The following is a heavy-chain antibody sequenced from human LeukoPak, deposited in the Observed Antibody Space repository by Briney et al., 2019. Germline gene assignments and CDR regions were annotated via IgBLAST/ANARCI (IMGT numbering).Heavy chain of an antibody. V-gene: IGHV1-24*01. J-gene: IGHJ4*02. CDR1: GYTLTELS. D-gene: IGHD1-26*01. CDR2: FDPEDGET. Sequence: GASVKVSCKVSGYTLTELSMHWVRQAPGKWLEWMGGFDPEDGETIYAQKFQGRVTMTEDTSTDTAYMELSSLRSEDTAVYYCATAYSGSYPFDYWGQGTLVTVSS. CDR3: ATAYSGSYPFDY.